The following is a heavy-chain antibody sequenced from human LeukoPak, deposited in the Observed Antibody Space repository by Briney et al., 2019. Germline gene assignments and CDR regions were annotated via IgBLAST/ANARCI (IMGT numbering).Heavy chain of an antibody. CDR2: ISSSGSTI. J-gene: IGHJ6*03. CDR3: ARDGVVVVPAPSSFMDV. D-gene: IGHD2-2*01. CDR1: GFTFSSYE. V-gene: IGHV3-48*03. Sequence: GGFLRLSCAASGFTFSSYEMNWVRQAPGKGLEWVSYISSSGSTIYYADSVKGRFTISRDNAKNSLYLQMNSLRAEDTAVYYCARDGVVVVPAPSSFMDVWGKGTTVTVSS.